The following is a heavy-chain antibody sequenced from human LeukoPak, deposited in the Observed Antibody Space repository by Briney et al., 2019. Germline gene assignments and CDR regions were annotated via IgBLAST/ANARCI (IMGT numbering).Heavy chain of an antibody. J-gene: IGHJ4*02. CDR3: ARDHEHCTSTACRGVFDY. CDR1: GYSINTGYF. D-gene: IGHD2/OR15-2a*01. CDR2: SYHSGSN. Sequence: PSETLSLTCTVSGYSINTGYFWGWIRQPPGQGLEWIGSSYHSGSNYYNPSLKSRVTISADTSKNQFSLKVTSVTAADTAVYYCARDHEHCTSTACRGVFDYLGQGILVTVSS. V-gene: IGHV4-38-2*02.